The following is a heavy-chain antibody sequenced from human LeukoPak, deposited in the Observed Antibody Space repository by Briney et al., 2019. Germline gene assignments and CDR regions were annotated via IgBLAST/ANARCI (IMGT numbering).Heavy chain of an antibody. CDR1: GFTFSSYG. Sequence: GRSLRLSCAASGFTFSSYGMHWVRQAPGKGLEGVAVIWYDGSNKYYADSVQGRFTISRDNSKNTLYLQMNSLRAEDTAVYYCARDLYYYDSSGPLAYWGQGTLVTVSS. J-gene: IGHJ4*02. D-gene: IGHD3-22*01. V-gene: IGHV3-33*01. CDR2: IWYDGSNK. CDR3: ARDLYYYDSSGPLAY.